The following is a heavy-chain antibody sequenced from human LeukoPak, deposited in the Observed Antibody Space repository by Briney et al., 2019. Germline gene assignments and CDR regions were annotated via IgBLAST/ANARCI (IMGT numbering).Heavy chain of an antibody. CDR1: GGSISSYY. J-gene: IGHJ5*01. CDR2: MYYSGNI. CDR3: ARGPPDFYNSGSYYNGYNWFDS. D-gene: IGHD3-10*01. Sequence: SETLSLTCTVSGGSISSYYWSWIRQPPGKGLEWIGSMYYSGNIYYNPSLKSRVTISVDTSKNRFSLTLTSVTAADTPVYYCARGPPDFYNSGSYYNGYNWFDSWGQGTLVTVSS. V-gene: IGHV4-59*08.